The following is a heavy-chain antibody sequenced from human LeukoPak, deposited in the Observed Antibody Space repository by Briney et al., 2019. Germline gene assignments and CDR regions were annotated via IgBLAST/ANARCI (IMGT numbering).Heavy chain of an antibody. D-gene: IGHD5-18*01. CDR2: IYYSGST. V-gene: IGHV4-39*01. J-gene: IGHJ4*02. Sequence: PSETLSLTCTVSGGSISSSGYYWGWIRQPPGKGLEWIGSIYYSGSTYYNPCLKSRVTISVDTSKNQFSLKLSSVTAADTAVYYCARQILYTAIDYWGQGTLVTVSS. CDR3: ARQILYTAIDY. CDR1: GGSISSSGYY.